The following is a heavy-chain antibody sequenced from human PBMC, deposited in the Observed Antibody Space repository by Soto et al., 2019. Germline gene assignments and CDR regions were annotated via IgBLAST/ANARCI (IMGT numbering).Heavy chain of an antibody. CDR2: ISGSGGRT. CDR1: GFTFTTYA. V-gene: IGHV3-23*01. Sequence: EGQLLESGGGLVQPGGSLRLSCAASGFTFTTYAMAWVRQAPGKGLEWVSYISGSGGRTNYADSVKGRFTISRDNSKNTLYLQMISLIPADTAVYYCTKDLKSGSAATLFDPWGQGTLVTVSS. CDR3: TKDLKSGSAATLFDP. D-gene: IGHD2-15*01. J-gene: IGHJ5*02.